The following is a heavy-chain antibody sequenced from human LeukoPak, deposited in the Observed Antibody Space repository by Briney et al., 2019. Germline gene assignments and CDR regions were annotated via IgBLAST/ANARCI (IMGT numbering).Heavy chain of an antibody. V-gene: IGHV3-7*01. J-gene: IGHJ4*02. CDR2: IKQVGSEK. CDR3: ARDGVGRSWYADVDYFDY. D-gene: IGHD6-13*01. Sequence: PGGSLRHSCAASRFTFSRHWMSWVRPAPGKGPEWVANIKQVGSEKYYVDSVKGRFTISRDRAKNSLYLQMNSLRAEDTAVYYCARDGVGRSWYADVDYFDYWGQGTLVTVSS. CDR1: RFTFSRHW.